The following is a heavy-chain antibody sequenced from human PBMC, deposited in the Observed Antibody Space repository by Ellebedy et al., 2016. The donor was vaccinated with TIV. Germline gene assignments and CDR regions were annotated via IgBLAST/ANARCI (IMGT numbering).Heavy chain of an antibody. V-gene: IGHV4-39*07. CDR1: GGSISRSSYY. CDR3: ARAWELGPYFDY. CDR2: INYSGST. J-gene: IGHJ4*02. D-gene: IGHD7-27*01. Sequence: SETLSLXXTVSGGSISRSSYYWGWIRQPPGKGLEWIGSINYSGSTYYNPSLKSRVTISVDTSKNQFSLKLSSVTAADTAVYYCARAWELGPYFDYWGQGTLVTVSS.